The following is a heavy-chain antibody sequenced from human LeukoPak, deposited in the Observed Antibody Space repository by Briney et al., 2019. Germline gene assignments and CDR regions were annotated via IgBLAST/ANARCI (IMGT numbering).Heavy chain of an antibody. CDR1: GFTFNNYQ. CDR3: ATLRRQLVDY. J-gene: IGHJ4*02. Sequence: GGSLRLSCAASGFTFNNYQMNWVRQAPGKGLECISYISSSGRTIYYADSLKGRFTVSRDNAKNSLYLRMNNLRAEDTAVYYCATLRRQLVDYWGQGTLVTVSS. V-gene: IGHV3-48*03. CDR2: ISSSGRTI. D-gene: IGHD6-13*01.